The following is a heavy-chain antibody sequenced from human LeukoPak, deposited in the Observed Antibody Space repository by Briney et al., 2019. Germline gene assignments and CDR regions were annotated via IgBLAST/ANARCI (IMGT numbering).Heavy chain of an antibody. CDR3: AKAIYASGSPYTSIDY. CDR2: MSGSGEST. D-gene: IGHD3-10*01. CDR1: GFXFANHA. J-gene: IGHJ4*02. V-gene: IGHV3-23*01. Sequence: PGGSLRLSCGASGFXFANHAINWVRQAPGKGLEWVSVMSGSGESTLYADSVKGRITISRDNSKNTLYLQMNSLRAEDTAVYYCAKAIYASGSPYTSIDYWGQGTLVTVSS.